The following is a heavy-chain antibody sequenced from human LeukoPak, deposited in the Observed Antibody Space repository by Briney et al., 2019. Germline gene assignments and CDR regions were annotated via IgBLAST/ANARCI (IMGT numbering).Heavy chain of an antibody. CDR1: GYTFTSYA. Sequence: ASVKVSCKASGYTFTSYAMHWVRQAPGQRLEWMGWINAGNGNTKYSQKFQGRVTMTEDTSTDTAYMELSSLRSEDTAVYYCATRRGWNDAFDIWGQGTMVTVSS. CDR2: INAGNGNT. J-gene: IGHJ3*02. CDR3: ATRRGWNDAFDI. V-gene: IGHV1-3*01. D-gene: IGHD6-19*01.